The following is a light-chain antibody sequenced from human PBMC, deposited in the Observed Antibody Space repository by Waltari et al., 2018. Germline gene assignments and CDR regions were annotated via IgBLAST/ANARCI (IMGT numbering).Light chain of an antibody. Sequence: QSALTQPRSVSGSPGQSVTIPCTGTTRDVGAFKYTSWYRQDPGKAPTLLIDGINQRPSGVPDRFSGSTSGNTASLTISGVQPEDAADYYCCSYAGTHLFGGGTKLTVL. CDR1: TRDVGAFKY. CDR2: GIN. J-gene: IGLJ2*01. V-gene: IGLV2-11*01. CDR3: CSYAGTHL.